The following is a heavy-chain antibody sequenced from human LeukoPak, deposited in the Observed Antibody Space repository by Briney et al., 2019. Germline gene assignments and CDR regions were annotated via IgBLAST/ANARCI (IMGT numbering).Heavy chain of an antibody. CDR3: ARGESKRYSGYDYDVMYV. D-gene: IGHD5-12*01. CDR1: GGSISSYY. CDR2: INYSGST. V-gene: IGHV4-59*01. Sequence: SETLTLTCTVSGGSISSYYRSWIRQPPGKGLEWIGYINYSGSTNYNPSLKRRVTISVDTSKNQFSLKVSSVTAADTAVYYCARGESKRYSGYDYDVMYVWGQGTTVTVSS. J-gene: IGHJ6*02.